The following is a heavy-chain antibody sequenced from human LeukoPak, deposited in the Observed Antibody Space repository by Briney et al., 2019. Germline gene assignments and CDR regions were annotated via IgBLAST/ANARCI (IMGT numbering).Heavy chain of an antibody. J-gene: IGHJ6*02. D-gene: IGHD3-9*01. CDR1: GGSISSGDYY. V-gene: IGHV4-30-4*01. Sequence: SETLSLTCTVSGGSISSGDYYWSWIRQPPGKGLEWIAYISHSGGTYYNPSLKSRATISLDRSKNQFSLKLSSVTAADTAVYYCARVAEGYDILTGYYYYYGMDVWGQGTTVTVSS. CDR2: ISHSGGT. CDR3: ARVAEGYDILTGYYYYYGMDV.